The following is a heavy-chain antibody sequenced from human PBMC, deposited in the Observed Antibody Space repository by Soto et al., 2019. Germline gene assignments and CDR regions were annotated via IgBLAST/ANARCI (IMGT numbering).Heavy chain of an antibody. Sequence: QVELVESGGGVVQSGGSLRLSCAAPGFRFDIHALHWIRQAPGEGLEWVAVMSPNGKNQYYADSVKGRFTISRDTSKSSLSLQMTSLRPEDTAVYYCATGAAYYYDTSRYWGQGTLGTVSA. V-gene: IGHV3-30*04. CDR1: GFRFDIHA. D-gene: IGHD3-22*01. CDR2: MSPNGKNQ. CDR3: ATGAAYYYDTSRY. J-gene: IGHJ4*02.